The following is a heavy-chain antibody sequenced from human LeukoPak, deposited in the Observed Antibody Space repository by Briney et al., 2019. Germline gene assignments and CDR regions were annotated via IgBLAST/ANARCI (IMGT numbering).Heavy chain of an antibody. Sequence: PSETLSLTCTVSGGSISSYYWSWIRQPPGKGLEWIGYIYYSGSTNYNPSLKSRVTISVDPSKNQFSLKLSSVTAADTAVYYCARWPLRSGSYPSYWGQGTLVTVSS. CDR2: IYYSGST. J-gene: IGHJ4*02. CDR3: ARWPLRSGSYPSY. D-gene: IGHD1-26*01. V-gene: IGHV4-59*01. CDR1: GGSISSYY.